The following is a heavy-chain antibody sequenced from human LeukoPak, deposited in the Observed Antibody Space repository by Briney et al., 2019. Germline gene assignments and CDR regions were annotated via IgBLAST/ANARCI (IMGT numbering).Heavy chain of an antibody. V-gene: IGHV4-34*01. CDR1: SGSFRVCY. J-gene: IGHJ4*02. CDR2: INHSGST. Sequence: KPSETLSLTCAVYSGSFRVCYWSWIRQPPGKGLEWIGEINHSGSTNYNPSLKSRVTISVDTFKNQFSLKLSSVTAADTAVYYCARGLLRYFADYWGQGTLVTVSS. D-gene: IGHD3-9*01. CDR3: ARGLLRYFADY.